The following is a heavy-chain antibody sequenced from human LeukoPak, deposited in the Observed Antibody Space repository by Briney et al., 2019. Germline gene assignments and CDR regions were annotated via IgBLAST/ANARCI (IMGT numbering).Heavy chain of an antibody. J-gene: IGHJ4*02. CDR3: ARDKGYSSSAEFDY. D-gene: IGHD6-6*01. V-gene: IGHV4-34*01. CDR2: INHSGST. Sequence: SETLSLTCAVYGGSFSGYYWSWIRQPPGKGLEWIGEINHSGSTNYNPSLKSRVTISVDTPKNQFSLKLSSVTAADTAVYYCARDKGYSSSAEFDYWGQGTLVTVSS. CDR1: GGSFSGYY.